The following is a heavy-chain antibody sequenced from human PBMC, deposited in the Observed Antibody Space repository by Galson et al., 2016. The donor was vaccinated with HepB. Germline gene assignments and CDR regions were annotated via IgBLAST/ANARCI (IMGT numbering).Heavy chain of an antibody. CDR3: ARDRTSRAAVDY. D-gene: IGHD6-25*01. CDR1: GFTFSDFY. CDR2: ISHRGSDT. Sequence: CAASGFTFSDFYMTWIRQAPGKGLEYVSHISHRGSDTNYADSVKGRFTISRDNAKKSLYLQMSSLRAEDTAIYYCARDRTSRAAVDYWGHGTLVTVSS. J-gene: IGHJ4*01. V-gene: IGHV3-11*06.